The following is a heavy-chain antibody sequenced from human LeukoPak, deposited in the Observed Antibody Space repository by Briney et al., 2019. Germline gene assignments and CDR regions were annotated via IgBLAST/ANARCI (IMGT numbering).Heavy chain of an antibody. D-gene: IGHD5-18*01. Sequence: GGSLRLSCAASGFTFSSYGMHWVRQAPGKGLEWVAVIWYDGSNKYYADSVKGRSTISRDNSKNTLYLQMNSLRAEDTAVYYCAKTRAAMVANYYFDYWGQGTLVTVSS. J-gene: IGHJ4*02. CDR1: GFTFSSYG. V-gene: IGHV3-33*06. CDR2: IWYDGSNK. CDR3: AKTRAAMVANYYFDY.